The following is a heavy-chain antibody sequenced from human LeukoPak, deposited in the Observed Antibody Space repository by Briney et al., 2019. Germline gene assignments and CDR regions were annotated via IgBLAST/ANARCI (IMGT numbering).Heavy chain of an antibody. Sequence: ASVKVSCKASGYTFTDYYMHWVRQAPGQGLEWMGIINPSGGSTSYAQKFQGRVTMTRDTSTSTVYMELSSLRSEDTAVYYCARDLTVTTFQGYGMDVWGQGTTVTVSS. CDR2: INPSGGST. CDR3: ARDLTVTTFQGYGMDV. CDR1: GYTFTDYY. J-gene: IGHJ6*02. D-gene: IGHD4-17*01. V-gene: IGHV1-46*01.